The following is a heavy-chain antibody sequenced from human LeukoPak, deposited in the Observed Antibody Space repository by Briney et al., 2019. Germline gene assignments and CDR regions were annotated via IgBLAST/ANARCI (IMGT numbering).Heavy chain of an antibody. V-gene: IGHV3-48*04. CDR2: ISSGSGTI. D-gene: IGHD5-24*01. J-gene: IGHJ4*02. CDR3: AREYGYNTAHFDY. Sequence: PGGSLRLSCAASGFTFSSHDMNWVRQAPGKGLEWVSYISSGSGTIYYADSVKGRFIISRDNAKSTLYLQMNSLRAESTAVYYCAREYGYNTAHFDYWGQGTLVTVSS. CDR1: GFTFSSHD.